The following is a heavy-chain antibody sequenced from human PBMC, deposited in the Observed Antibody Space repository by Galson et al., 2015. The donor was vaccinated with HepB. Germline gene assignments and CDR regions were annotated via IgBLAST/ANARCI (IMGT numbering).Heavy chain of an antibody. J-gene: IGHJ6*03. CDR2: INPNSGGT. V-gene: IGHV1-2*06. D-gene: IGHD3-3*01. CDR3: ARGDAIFGVVNYYMDV. Sequence: SVKVSCKASGYIFTGYYMHWVRQAPGQGLEWMGRINPNSGGTNYAQKFQGRVTMTRDTSITTANMELSRLRSDDTAVYYCARGDAIFGVVNYYMDVWGKGTTVTVSS. CDR1: GYIFTGYY.